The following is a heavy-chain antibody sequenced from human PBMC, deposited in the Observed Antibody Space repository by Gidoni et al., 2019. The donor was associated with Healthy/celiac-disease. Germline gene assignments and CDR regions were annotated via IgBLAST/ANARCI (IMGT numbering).Heavy chain of an antibody. Sequence: FTISRDNSKNTLYLQMNSLRAEDTAVYYCAKGVSRPRIAAAGTSRQYFQHWGQGTLVTVSS. V-gene: IGHV3-30*02. CDR3: AKGVSRPRIAAAGTSRQYFQH. D-gene: IGHD6-13*01. J-gene: IGHJ1*01.